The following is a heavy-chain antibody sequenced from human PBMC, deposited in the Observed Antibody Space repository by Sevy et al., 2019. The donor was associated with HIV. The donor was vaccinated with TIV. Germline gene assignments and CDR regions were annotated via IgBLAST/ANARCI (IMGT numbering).Heavy chain of an antibody. D-gene: IGHD3-22*01. CDR2: ISRTNIYI. J-gene: IGHJ5*02. V-gene: IGHV3-21*06. CDR3: VRESYQCDSSSCPGGWFDP. Sequence: GGSLRLSCAASGFTFSSYSMNWVRQAPGKGLEWVSSISRTNIYIYYADSLKGRFTISRDNAKNSVYLQMNNLRAEDTAVYYCVRESYQCDSSSCPGGWFDPWGQGTLVTVSS. CDR1: GFTFSSYS.